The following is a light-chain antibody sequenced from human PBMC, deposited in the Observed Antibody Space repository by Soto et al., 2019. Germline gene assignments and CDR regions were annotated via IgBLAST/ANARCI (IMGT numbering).Light chain of an antibody. J-gene: IGLJ1*01. V-gene: IGLV2-8*01. CDR3: SSYAGSSNV. Sequence: QSVLTQPPSASWSPGQSVAISCTGTSSDVGGYNYVSWYQQRPGKAPNLMIYEVNKRPSGVPDRFSGSKSGNTASLTVSGLQAEDEADYYCSSYAGSSNVFGTGTKVTVL. CDR2: EVN. CDR1: SSDVGGYNY.